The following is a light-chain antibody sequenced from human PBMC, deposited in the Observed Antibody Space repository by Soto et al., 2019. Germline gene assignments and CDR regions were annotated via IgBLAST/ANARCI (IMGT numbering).Light chain of an antibody. J-gene: IGKJ1*01. Sequence: EIVLTQSPATLSLSPGERATLSCRASQSVRSELAWFQQKHGQAPRLLIYDASNRASGSPARFSGSGSGTDFTLTISSLEPEDFAVYYCQQRSNWPWTFGQGTKVEIK. V-gene: IGKV3-11*01. CDR1: QSVRSE. CDR2: DAS. CDR3: QQRSNWPWT.